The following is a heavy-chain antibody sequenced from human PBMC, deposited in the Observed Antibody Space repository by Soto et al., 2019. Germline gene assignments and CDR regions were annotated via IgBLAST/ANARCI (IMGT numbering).Heavy chain of an antibody. CDR2: IYYSGST. Sequence: DALSITVNCSGGSSSSSGCHWGGINQPPVKWLEWVGSIYYSGSTYYNPSLKSRVTISVDTSKNQFSLKLSSVTAADTAVYYCARREYYDFWSGYQGIGAFDIWGQGTMATV. CDR3: ARREYYDFWSGYQGIGAFDI. D-gene: IGHD3-3*01. V-gene: IGHV4-39*01. CDR1: GGSSSSSGCH. J-gene: IGHJ3*02.